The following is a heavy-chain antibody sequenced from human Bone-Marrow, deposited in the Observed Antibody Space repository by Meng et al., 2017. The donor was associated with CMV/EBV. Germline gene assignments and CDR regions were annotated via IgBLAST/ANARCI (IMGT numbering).Heavy chain of an antibody. J-gene: IGHJ4*02. CDR2: IFPRDSDT. CDR1: GYSFTSLW. D-gene: IGHD5-24*01. V-gene: IGHV5-51*01. CDR3: TRAWGPTSHYGDY. Sequence: GESLKISFTGTGYSFTSLWTGWVRQMPGKGLEWMGLIFPRDSDTRYSPSFQGQVTFSADKSINTAYLQWGSLEASDTAMYYCTRAWGPTSHYGDYWGQGTLVTVSS.